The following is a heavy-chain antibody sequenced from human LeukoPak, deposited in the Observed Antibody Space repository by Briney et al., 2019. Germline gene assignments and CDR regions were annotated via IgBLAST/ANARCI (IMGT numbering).Heavy chain of an antibody. CDR1: GFTFSSYE. CDR3: AKSDDSSGYYYGIVY. J-gene: IGHJ4*02. V-gene: IGHV3-48*03. CDR2: ISSSGSTI. Sequence: GGSLRLSCAASGFTFSSYEMNWVRQAPGKGLEWVSYISSSGSTIYYADSVKGRFTISRDNSKNTLYLQMNSLRAEDTAVYYCAKSDDSSGYYYGIVYWGQGTLVTVSS. D-gene: IGHD3-22*01.